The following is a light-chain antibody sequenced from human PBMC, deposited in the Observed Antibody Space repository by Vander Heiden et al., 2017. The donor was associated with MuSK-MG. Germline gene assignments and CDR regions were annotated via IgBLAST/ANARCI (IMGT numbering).Light chain of an antibody. CDR1: QSVSSY. V-gene: IGKV3-11*01. CDR3: QQRSNWPPT. CDR2: DAS. Sequence: EILLTQSPATLSLSPGERATLSCRASQSVSSYLAWYQQKPGQAPRLLINDASHRATGIPARFSGSGSGTDFTLTISTLEPEDSAVYYCQQRSNWPPTFGGGTKVEIK. J-gene: IGKJ4*01.